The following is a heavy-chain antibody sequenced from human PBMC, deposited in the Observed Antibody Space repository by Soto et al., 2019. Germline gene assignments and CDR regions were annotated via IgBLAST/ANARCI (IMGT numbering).Heavy chain of an antibody. CDR3: TTDLVGATTY. D-gene: IGHD1-26*01. V-gene: IGHV3-15*01. Sequence: GGSLRLSFAASGFTFSNAWMSWVRQSPGQGLEWVGRIKSKTDGGTTDYAAPVKGRFTISRDDSKNTLCLQMNSLKTEDTAVYYCTTDLVGATTYWGQGTLVTVSS. CDR1: GFTFSNAW. CDR2: IKSKTDGGTT. J-gene: IGHJ4*02.